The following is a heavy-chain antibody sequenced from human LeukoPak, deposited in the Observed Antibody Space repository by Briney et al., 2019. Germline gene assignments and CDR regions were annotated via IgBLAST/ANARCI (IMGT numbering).Heavy chain of an antibody. CDR2: INHSGST. V-gene: IGHV4-34*01. CDR1: GGSFSGYY. D-gene: IGHD3-3*01. J-gene: IGHJ5*02. Sequence: SETLSLTCAVYGGSFSGYYWSWIRQPPGKGLEWIGEINHSGSTNYNPSLKSRVTISVDTSKNQFSLKLSSVTAADTAVYYCARGPAIWFDPWGQGTLVTVSS. CDR3: ARGPAIWFDP.